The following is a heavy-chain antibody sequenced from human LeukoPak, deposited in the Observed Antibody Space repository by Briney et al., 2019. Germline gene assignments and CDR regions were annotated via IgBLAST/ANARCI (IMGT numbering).Heavy chain of an antibody. CDR2: ISSSGSTI. CDR3: ARGLGYCTSTTCLLPFDY. Sequence: GGSLRLSCVASGFPFSSYSMNWVRQAPGMGLEWVSYISSSGSTISYADSVKGRFTVSRDNSKNTLYLQMNSLRAEDTAMYYCARGLGYCTSTTCLLPFDYWGQGTLVTVSS. D-gene: IGHD2-2*01. CDR1: GFPFSSYS. J-gene: IGHJ4*02. V-gene: IGHV3-48*01.